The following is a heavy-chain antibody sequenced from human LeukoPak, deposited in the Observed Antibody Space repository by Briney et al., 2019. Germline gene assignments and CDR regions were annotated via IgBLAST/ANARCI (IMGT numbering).Heavy chain of an antibody. CDR2: IYYSGST. J-gene: IGHJ4*02. Sequence: SETLSLTCTVSGGSISSYYWSWIRQPPGKGLEWIGYIYYSGSTNYNPSLRSRVTISVDTSKNQFSLKLSSVTAADTAVYYCARGVYSSGWYSLDYWGQGTLVTVSS. CDR3: ARGVYSSGWYSLDY. D-gene: IGHD6-19*01. V-gene: IGHV4-59*01. CDR1: GGSISSYY.